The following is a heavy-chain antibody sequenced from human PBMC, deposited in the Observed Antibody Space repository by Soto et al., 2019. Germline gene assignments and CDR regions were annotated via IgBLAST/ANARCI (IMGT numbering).Heavy chain of an antibody. CDR1: GFTFSSYS. Sequence: GGSLRLSCAASGFTFSSYSMNWVRQAPGKGLEWVSSISSSSSYIYYADSVKGRFTISRDNAKNSLYLQMNSLRAEDTAVYYCARVSVVTNYYYYGMDVWGQGTTVTVSS. V-gene: IGHV3-21*01. CDR2: ISSSSSYI. J-gene: IGHJ6*02. D-gene: IGHD3-22*01. CDR3: ARVSVVTNYYYYGMDV.